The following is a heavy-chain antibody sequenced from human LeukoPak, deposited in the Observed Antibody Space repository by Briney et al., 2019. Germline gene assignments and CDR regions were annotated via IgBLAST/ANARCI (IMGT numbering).Heavy chain of an antibody. CDR2: IYDSGSS. Sequence: SETLSLTCTVSGGSISSYYWSWIRQSPGKGLEWIGYIYDSGSSKYNPSLKSRVTMSPDMSKNQFSLKLSSVTAADTAVYCCARLESGVLGDPYYYDSTGYYYRGYFDSWGQGTLVTVSS. CDR1: GGSISSYY. J-gene: IGHJ4*02. CDR3: ARLESGVLGDPYYYDSTGYYYRGYFDS. D-gene: IGHD3-22*01. V-gene: IGHV4-59*08.